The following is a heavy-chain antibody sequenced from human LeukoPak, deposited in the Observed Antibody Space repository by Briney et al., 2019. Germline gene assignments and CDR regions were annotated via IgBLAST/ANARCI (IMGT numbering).Heavy chain of an antibody. CDR3: AKAGSVVLYNSSWLAWFDY. J-gene: IGHJ4*02. V-gene: IGHV3-33*06. CDR1: GFTFSSYG. CDR2: IWYDGSNK. D-gene: IGHD6-13*01. Sequence: QPGRSLRLSCAASGFTFSSYGMHWVRQAPGKGLEWVAVIWYDGSNKYYADSVKGRFTISRDNSKNTLYLQMNSLRAEDTAVYYCAKAGSVVLYNSSWLAWFDYWGQGTLVTVSS.